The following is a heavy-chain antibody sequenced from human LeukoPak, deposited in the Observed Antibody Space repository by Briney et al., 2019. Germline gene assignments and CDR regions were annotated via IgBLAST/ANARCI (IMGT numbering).Heavy chain of an antibody. J-gene: IGHJ4*02. V-gene: IGHV3-33*01. CDR2: IWYDGSNK. D-gene: IGHD6-19*01. Sequence: PGGSLRLSCAASGFTFSSYGMHWVRQAPGKGLEWVAVIWYDGSNKYYADSVKGRFTISRDNSKNTLYLQMNSLRAEDTAVYYCASSAVAGLSVYWGQGTLVTVSS. CDR1: GFTFSSYG. CDR3: ASSAVAGLSVY.